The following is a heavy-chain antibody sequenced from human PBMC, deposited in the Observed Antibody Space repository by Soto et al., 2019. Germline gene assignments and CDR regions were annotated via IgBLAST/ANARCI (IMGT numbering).Heavy chain of an antibody. V-gene: IGHV4-34*01. J-gene: IGHJ4*02. CDR3: ARRPLTIIAVAGTGGFDY. CDR1: GGSFSGYY. Sequence: QVQLQQWGAGLLKPSETLSLTCAVYGGSFSGYYWSWIRQPPGKGLEWMGEINHSGSTNYNPSLKSRVTISVDTSKNQFSLKLSSVTAADTAVYYCARRPLTIIAVAGTGGFDYWGQGTLVTVSS. CDR2: INHSGST. D-gene: IGHD6-19*01.